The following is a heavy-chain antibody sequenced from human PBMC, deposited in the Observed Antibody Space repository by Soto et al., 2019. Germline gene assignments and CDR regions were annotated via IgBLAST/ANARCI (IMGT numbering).Heavy chain of an antibody. CDR1: GFTFSSYS. CDR2: ISSSSSTI. Sequence: GGSLSLSCAASGFTFSSYSMNWVRQAPGKGLEWVSYISSSSSTIYYADSVKGRFTISRDNAKNSLYLQMNSLRDEDTAVYYCARDSYPELYHGVGAFDIWGQGTMVTVSS. D-gene: IGHD2-2*02. J-gene: IGHJ3*02. CDR3: ARDSYPELYHGVGAFDI. V-gene: IGHV3-48*02.